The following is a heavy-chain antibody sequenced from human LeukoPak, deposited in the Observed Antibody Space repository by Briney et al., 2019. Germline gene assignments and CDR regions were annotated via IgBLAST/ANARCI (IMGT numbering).Heavy chain of an antibody. V-gene: IGHV3-53*01. Sequence: GGSLRLSCAASGFTFRSHDMSWVRQAPGKGLEWVSVIYSGGSTYYADSVKGRFTISRDNSKNTLYLQMNSLRAEDTAVYYCARDQSRAFDIWGQGTMVTVSS. CDR1: GFTFRSHD. CDR3: ARDQSRAFDI. CDR2: IYSGGST. J-gene: IGHJ3*02.